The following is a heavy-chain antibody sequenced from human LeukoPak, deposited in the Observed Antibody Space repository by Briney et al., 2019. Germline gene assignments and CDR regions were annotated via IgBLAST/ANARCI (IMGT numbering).Heavy chain of an antibody. CDR3: AKAHGEYYFDY. J-gene: IGHJ4*02. CDR1: GFTFSSYG. V-gene: IGHV3-30*18. Sequence: GGSLRLSCAASGFTFSSYGMHWVRQAPGKGLKWVAVISYDGSNKYYADSVKGRFTISRDNSKNTLYLQMNSLRAEDTAVYYCAKAHGEYYFDYWGQGTLVTVSS. CDR2: ISYDGSNK.